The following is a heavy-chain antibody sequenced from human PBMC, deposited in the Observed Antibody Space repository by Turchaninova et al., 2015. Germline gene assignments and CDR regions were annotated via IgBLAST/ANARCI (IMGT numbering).Heavy chain of an antibody. J-gene: IGHJ6*02. CDR3: ARECSTSCYTKGYYYYYGMDV. CDR1: GGTVSGYV. CDR2: IIPIFGTA. D-gene: IGHD2-2*02. V-gene: IGHV1-69*06. Sequence: QVQLVQSGAEVKKPGSSAQVSCQAAGGTVSGYVSRWVRQAPGQGLEWMGGIIPIFGTANYAQKFQGRVTITADKSTSTAYMELSSLRSEDTAVYYCARECSTSCYTKGYYYYYGMDVWGQGTTVTVSS.